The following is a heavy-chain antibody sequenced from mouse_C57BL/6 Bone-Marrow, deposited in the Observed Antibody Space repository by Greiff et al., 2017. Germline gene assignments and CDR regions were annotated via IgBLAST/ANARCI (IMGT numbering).Heavy chain of an antibody. D-gene: IGHD2-5*01. CDR3: ARLRYSNYGYAMDY. Sequence: VQLQQSGAELVKPGASVKLSCKASGYTFTSYWMHWVKQRPGQGLEWIGMIHPNSGSTNYNEKFKSKATLTVDKSSSTAYMQLSSLTSEDSAVYYCARLRYSNYGYAMDYWGQGTSVTVSS. V-gene: IGHV1-64*01. CDR1: GYTFTSYW. CDR2: IHPNSGST. J-gene: IGHJ4*01.